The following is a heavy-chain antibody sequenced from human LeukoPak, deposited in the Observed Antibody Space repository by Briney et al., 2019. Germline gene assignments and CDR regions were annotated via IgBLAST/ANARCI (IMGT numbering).Heavy chain of an antibody. CDR2: MNPNRGNT. Sequence: ASVKVSCKASGYTFTSYDINWVRQATGQGLEWMGWMNPNRGNTGYAQKFQGRVTMTRNTSISTAYMELSSLRSEDTAVYYCARGDSSSWYYPNWFDPWGQGTLVTVSS. CDR1: GYTFTSYD. CDR3: ARGDSSSWYYPNWFDP. D-gene: IGHD6-13*01. J-gene: IGHJ5*02. V-gene: IGHV1-8*01.